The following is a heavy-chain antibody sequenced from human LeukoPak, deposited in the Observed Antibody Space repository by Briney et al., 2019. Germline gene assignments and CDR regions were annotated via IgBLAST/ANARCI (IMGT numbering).Heavy chain of an antibody. J-gene: IGHJ4*02. CDR1: GFTFSRHW. CDR3: VRDDWGPGDD. D-gene: IGHD2-21*01. Sequence: GGSLRLSCAASGFTFSRHWMSWVRQAAGKGLEWVANIKEDGSVKYYVDSVKGRFTISRDNANNLLYLQMNSLRGEDTAVYYCVRDDWGPGDDWGQGTLVTVSS. CDR2: IKEDGSVK. V-gene: IGHV3-7*01.